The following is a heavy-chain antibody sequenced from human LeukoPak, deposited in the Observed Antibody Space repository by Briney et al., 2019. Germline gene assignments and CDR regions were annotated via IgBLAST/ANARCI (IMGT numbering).Heavy chain of an antibody. V-gene: IGHV4-39*01. CDR3: ARRWGYVILFGGGYFDY. CDR1: GGSISSSSYY. J-gene: IGHJ4*02. Sequence: SQTLSLTCTVSGGSISSSSYYWGWIRQPPGKGLEWIGSIYYTGSTYYNPSLKRRVTISVDTSKNQFSLKLSSVTAADTAVYYCARRWGYVILFGGGYFDYWGQGTLVIVSS. D-gene: IGHD3-16*01. CDR2: IYYTGST.